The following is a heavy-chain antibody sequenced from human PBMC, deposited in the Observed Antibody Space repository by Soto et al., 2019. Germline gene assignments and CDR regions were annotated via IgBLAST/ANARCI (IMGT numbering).Heavy chain of an antibody. Sequence: QVQLVQSGDEGKKPGSSVKVSCKASGGTFSSYAISWVRQAPGQGLEWMGGIIPIFGTPNYAQKFQGRVTITADESTSTAYMELSSLRSEDTAVYYCARYCTNGVCKNNGSGWTHYYYYYGMDVWGQGTTVTVSS. CDR2: IIPIFGTP. D-gene: IGHD2-8*01. CDR1: GGTFSSYA. V-gene: IGHV1-69*01. J-gene: IGHJ6*02. CDR3: ARYCTNGVCKNNGSGWTHYYYYYGMDV.